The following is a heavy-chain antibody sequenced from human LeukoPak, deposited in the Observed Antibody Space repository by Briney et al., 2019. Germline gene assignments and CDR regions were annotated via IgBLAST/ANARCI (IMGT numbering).Heavy chain of an antibody. Sequence: PGGSLRLSCAASGFTFSSYSMNWVRQAPGKGLEWVSYISSSSSTIYYADSVKGRFTISRDNAKNSLYLQMNSLRAEDTAVYYCARDLHGYSYGYTDYWGQGTLVTVSS. CDR2: ISSSSSTI. CDR3: ARDLHGYSYGYTDY. D-gene: IGHD5-18*01. V-gene: IGHV3-48*04. CDR1: GFTFSSYS. J-gene: IGHJ4*02.